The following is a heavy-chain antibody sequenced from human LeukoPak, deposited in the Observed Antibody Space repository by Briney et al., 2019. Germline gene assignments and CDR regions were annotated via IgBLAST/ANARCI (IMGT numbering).Heavy chain of an antibody. CDR3: AKDGGYCSSISCYTPDYYFDY. V-gene: IGHV3-30*02. CDR2: IRYDGKNK. D-gene: IGHD2-2*02. Sequence: GGSLRLSCAASGFAFSTYGMHWVRQAPGKGLEWVAFIRYDGKNKYYADSVKGRFTISRDNSKNTLCLQMNSLRPEDTAVYYCAKDGGYCSSISCYTPDYYFDYWGQGTLVTVSS. J-gene: IGHJ4*02. CDR1: GFAFSTYG.